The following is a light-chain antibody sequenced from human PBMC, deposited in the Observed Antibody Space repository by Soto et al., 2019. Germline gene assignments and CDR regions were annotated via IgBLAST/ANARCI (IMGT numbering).Light chain of an antibody. J-gene: IGKJ1*01. CDR2: GAS. Sequence: EIVLTQSPGTLSLSPGERATLSCRASQSVSGSYLAWYQQKPGQAPRLLIYGASSRATGIPDRFSGTGSGTDFTLTISRLESEDFAVYYCQQYGSSRRTFGQGTKVDIK. CDR3: QQYGSSRRT. CDR1: QSVSGSY. V-gene: IGKV3-20*01.